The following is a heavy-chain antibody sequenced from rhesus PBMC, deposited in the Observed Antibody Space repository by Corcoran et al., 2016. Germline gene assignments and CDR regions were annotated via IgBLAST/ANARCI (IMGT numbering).Heavy chain of an antibody. CDR1: GGSISSNY. Sequence: QLQLQESGPGLVKPSETLSLTCAVSGGSISSNYWSWIRQAPGKGREWIGYIYGSGSSTNYNPSLKSRVTLSVDTSKNQLSLKLSSVTAADTAVYYCARHERIAGTMFRFDVWGPGVLVTVSS. J-gene: IGHJ5-1*01. CDR2: IYGSGSST. D-gene: IGHD1-1-1*01. CDR3: ARHERIAGTMFRFDV. V-gene: IGHV4S11*01.